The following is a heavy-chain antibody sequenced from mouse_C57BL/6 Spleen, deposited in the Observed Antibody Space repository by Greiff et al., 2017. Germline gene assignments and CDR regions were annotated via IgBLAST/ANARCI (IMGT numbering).Heavy chain of an antibody. CDR2: IDPSDSYT. D-gene: IGHD1-3*01. Sequence: QVQLQQPGAELVMPGASVKLSCKASGYTFTSYWMHWVKQRPGQGLECIGEIDPSDSYTNYNQKFKGKSTLTVDKSSSTAYMQLSGLSSEDSAVYYCAEEVAWFADGGQGTLVTVSA. CDR3: AEEVAWFAD. CDR1: GYTFTSYW. V-gene: IGHV1-69*01. J-gene: IGHJ3*01.